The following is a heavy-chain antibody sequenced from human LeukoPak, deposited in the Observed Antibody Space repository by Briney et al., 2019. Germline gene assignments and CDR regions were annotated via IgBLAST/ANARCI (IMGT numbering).Heavy chain of an antibody. CDR2: FDPEDGET. J-gene: IGHJ4*02. D-gene: IGHD6-19*01. V-gene: IGHV1-24*01. CDR3: ATGYSSGWYGLRDY. CDR1: GYTLTELS. Sequence: ASVKVSCKVSGYTLTELSMHWVRQAPGKGLEWMGGFDPEDGETIYAQKFQGRVTMTEDTSTDTAYMELSSLRSEDTAVYYCATGYSSGWYGLRDYWGQGTLVTVSS.